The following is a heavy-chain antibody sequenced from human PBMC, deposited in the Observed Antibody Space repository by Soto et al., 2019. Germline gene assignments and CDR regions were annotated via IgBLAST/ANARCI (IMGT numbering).Heavy chain of an antibody. CDR2: IFYTGTT. D-gene: IGHD3-3*01. CDR3: AIVTTLFGVALQMWFAP. V-gene: IGHV4-31*03. Sequence: KPSETLSLTCTVSGGSITSGGYYWNWIRQHPGKGLEWIGYIFYTGTTRYNSALQSRVSISVDSTKNHFSLKLTSVTAADTAVYYCAIVTTLFGVALQMWFAPLGPGTLVTVSS. J-gene: IGHJ5*02. CDR1: GGSITSGGYY.